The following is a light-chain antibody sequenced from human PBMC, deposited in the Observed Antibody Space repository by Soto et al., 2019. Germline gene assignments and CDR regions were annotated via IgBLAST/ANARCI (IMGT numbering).Light chain of an antibody. Sequence: DIQMTQSPSALSASVGDRVTITCRASQSISNWLAWYQQKPGKAPKLLIYKASSLESGVPSRFSGSGSGTEFTLTISSLQPDDFATYYCQHYNNYPYTFGQGTNLEIK. CDR2: KAS. V-gene: IGKV1-5*03. CDR3: QHYNNYPYT. CDR1: QSISNW. J-gene: IGKJ2*01.